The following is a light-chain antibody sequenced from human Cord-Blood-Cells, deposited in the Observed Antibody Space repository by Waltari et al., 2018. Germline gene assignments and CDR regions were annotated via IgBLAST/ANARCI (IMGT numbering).Light chain of an antibody. CDR3: CSYAGSVV. CDR2: EVS. J-gene: IGLJ2*01. Sequence: QSALTQPASVSGSPGQSITISCTGTSSDVGSYKLVSWYQQHPGKAPKLMIYEVSKRPSGVSNRFSGSKSGNTASLTISGLQAEDEADYYCCSYAGSVVFGGGTKLTVL. CDR1: SSDVGSYKL. V-gene: IGLV2-23*02.